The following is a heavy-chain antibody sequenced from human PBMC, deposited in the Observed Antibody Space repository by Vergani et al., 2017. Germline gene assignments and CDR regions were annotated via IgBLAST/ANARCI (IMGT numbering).Heavy chain of an antibody. D-gene: IGHD3-22*01. CDR2: MYESGST. V-gene: IGHV4-4*07. CDR1: GGSMSSYY. CDR3: ARGPYYYDSSGYNGPVAFDI. Sequence: QVQLQESGPGLVKPSETLSLTCSVSGGSMSSYYWSWLRQPAGKGLEGIGRMYESGSTNNNPSLKSRVTMSLDTSKNQFSLKLTSVTAADTAVYYCARGPYYYDSSGYNGPVAFDIWGQGTKVTVSS. J-gene: IGHJ3*02.